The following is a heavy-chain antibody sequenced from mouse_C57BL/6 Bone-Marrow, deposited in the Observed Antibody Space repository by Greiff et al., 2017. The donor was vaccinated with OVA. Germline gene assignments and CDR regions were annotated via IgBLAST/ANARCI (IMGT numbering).Heavy chain of an antibody. V-gene: IGHV6-3*01. J-gene: IGHJ2*01. CDR1: GFTFSNYW. Sequence: EVKVEESGGGLVQPGGSMKLSCVASGFTFSNYWMNWVRQSPEKGLEWVAQIRLKSDNYATHYAESVKGRFTISRDDSKSGVYLQMNNLRAEDTGIYYCTVYYSNFDYWGQGTTLTVSS. CDR3: TVYYSNFDY. D-gene: IGHD2-5*01. CDR2: IRLKSDNYAT.